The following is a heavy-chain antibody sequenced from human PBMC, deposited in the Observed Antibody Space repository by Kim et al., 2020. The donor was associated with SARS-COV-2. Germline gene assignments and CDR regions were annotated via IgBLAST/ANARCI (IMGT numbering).Heavy chain of an antibody. J-gene: IGHJ5*02. CDR2: IYYSGST. V-gene: IGHV4-59*13. Sequence: SETLSLTCTVSGGSISSYYWSWIRQPPGKGLEWIGYIYYSGSTNYNPSLKSRVTISVDTSKNQFSLKLSSVTAADTAVYYCAREVAARQVDWFDPWGQGTLVTVSS. CDR1: GGSISSYY. D-gene: IGHD6-6*01. CDR3: AREVAARQVDWFDP.